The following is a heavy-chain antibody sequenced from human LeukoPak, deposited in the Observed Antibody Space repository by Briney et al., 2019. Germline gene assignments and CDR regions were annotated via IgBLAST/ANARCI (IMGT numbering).Heavy chain of an antibody. CDR3: ARGSHGNYYYYYYMDV. CDR2: INHSGST. CDR1: GGSLSGYY. J-gene: IGHJ6*03. Sequence: PSETLSLTCAVYGGSLSGYYWTWIRQPPGRGLEWIGEINHSGSTNYNLSLKSRVTISVDTSKNQFSLKLSSVTAADTAVYYCARGSHGNYYYYYYMDVWGKGTTVTVSS. D-gene: IGHD1-1*01. V-gene: IGHV4-34*01.